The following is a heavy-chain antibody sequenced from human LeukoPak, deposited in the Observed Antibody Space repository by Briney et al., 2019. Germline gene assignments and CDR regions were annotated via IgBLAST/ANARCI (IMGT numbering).Heavy chain of an antibody. CDR3: AKQVYDYVWGSYRSEYMDV. CDR2: ISYDGSNK. D-gene: IGHD3-16*02. V-gene: IGHV3-30*18. J-gene: IGHJ6*03. Sequence: PGRSLRLSCAASGFTFSSYGMHWVRQAPGKGLEWVAVISYDGSNKYYADSVKGRFTISRDNSKNTLYLQMNSLRAEDTAVYYCAKQVYDYVWGSYRSEYMDVWGKGTTVTVSS. CDR1: GFTFSSYG.